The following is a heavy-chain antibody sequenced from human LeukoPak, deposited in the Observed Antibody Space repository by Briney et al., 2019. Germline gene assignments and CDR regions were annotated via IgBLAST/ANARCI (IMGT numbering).Heavy chain of an antibody. V-gene: IGHV4-34*01. Sequence: SETLSLTCAVYGGSFSGYYWSWIRQPPGKGLEWIGEINHSGSTNYNPSLKSRVTISVDTSKNQFSLKLSSVTAADTAVYYCARNAVARALVLNWFDPWGQGTPVTVSS. J-gene: IGHJ5*02. CDR2: INHSGST. D-gene: IGHD4-23*01. CDR3: ARNAVARALVLNWFDP. CDR1: GGSFSGYY.